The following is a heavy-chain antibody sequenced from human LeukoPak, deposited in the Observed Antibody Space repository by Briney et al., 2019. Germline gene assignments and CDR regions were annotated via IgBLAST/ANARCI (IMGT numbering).Heavy chain of an antibody. CDR2: IYYSGST. V-gene: IGHV4-39*07. CDR1: GGSISSSSYY. CDR3: ASPSIDYGGNPGYFQH. J-gene: IGHJ1*01. D-gene: IGHD4-23*01. Sequence: SETLSLTCTVSGGSISSSSYYWGWIRQPPGKGLEWIGSIYYSGSTYYNPSLKSRVTISVDTSKNQFSLKLSSVTAADTAVYYCASPSIDYGGNPGYFQHWGQGTLVTVSS.